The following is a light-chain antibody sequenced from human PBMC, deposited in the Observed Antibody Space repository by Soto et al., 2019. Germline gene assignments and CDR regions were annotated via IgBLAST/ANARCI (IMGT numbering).Light chain of an antibody. J-gene: IGKJ1*01. CDR3: QQYSGWPPRT. CDR2: GAS. CDR1: QSVSSS. V-gene: IGKV3-15*01. Sequence: EIVMTQSPATLSVSPGERATLSCRASQSVSSSLAWYQQRPGQAPRLLVYGASTRATGVPARFSGSGSGTDFTLTISSLQSEDFAVYYCQQYSGWPPRTFGQGTNVEIK.